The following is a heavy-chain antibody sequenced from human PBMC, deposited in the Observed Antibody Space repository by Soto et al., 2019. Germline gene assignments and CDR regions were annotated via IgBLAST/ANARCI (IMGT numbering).Heavy chain of an antibody. CDR3: ARGLGSGSYQCMDV. V-gene: IGHV1-69*13. Sequence: EASVKVSCKASGGTFSSYAISWVRQAPGQGLEWMGGIIPIFGTANYAQKFQGRVTITADESTSTAYMELSSLRSEDTAVYYCARGLGSGSYQCMDVWGQGTTVTVSS. J-gene: IGHJ6*02. CDR2: IIPIFGTA. CDR1: GGTFSSYA. D-gene: IGHD3-10*02.